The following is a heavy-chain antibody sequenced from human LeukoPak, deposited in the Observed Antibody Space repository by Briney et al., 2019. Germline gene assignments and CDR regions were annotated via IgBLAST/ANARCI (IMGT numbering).Heavy chain of an antibody. CDR3: ARDGNSGWHFYYFDY. CDR2: IYTSGST. J-gene: IGHJ4*02. CDR1: GGSISSYY. Sequence: SETLSLTCTVPGGSISSYYWSWIRQPAGKGLEWIGRIYTSGSTNYNPSLKSRVTMSVDTSKNQFSLKLSSVTAADTAVYYCARDGNSGWHFYYFDYWGQGTLVTVSS. D-gene: IGHD6-19*01. V-gene: IGHV4-4*07.